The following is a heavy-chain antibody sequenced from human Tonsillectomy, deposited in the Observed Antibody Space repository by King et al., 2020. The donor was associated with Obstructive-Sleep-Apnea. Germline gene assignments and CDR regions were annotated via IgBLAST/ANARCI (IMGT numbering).Heavy chain of an antibody. V-gene: IGHV4-59*01. Sequence: VQLQESGPGLVKPSETLSLTLTVSCGSISSFYWSWLRQPPWDVLESIVYFYHSGSTDYNPSLKSRVTMSIDTSRNQFSLRLTSLTAADTAFYYCARSLALGGNPFESWGQGTLVTVSS. J-gene: IGHJ4*02. D-gene: IGHD4-23*01. CDR2: FYHSGST. CDR1: CGSISSFY. CDR3: ARSLALGGNPFES.